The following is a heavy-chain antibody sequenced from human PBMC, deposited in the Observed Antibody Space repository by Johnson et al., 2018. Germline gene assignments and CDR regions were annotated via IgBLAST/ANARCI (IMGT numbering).Heavy chain of an antibody. D-gene: IGHD6-13*01. CDR3: ARAPKAAAVSHYYYYRDV. Sequence: VQLQESGPGLVKPSETLSLTCTVSGGSISSYYWSWIRQPPGKGLEWIGYIYYSGSTNYNPSLKSRVTISVDTSMNQFSLKLSSVTAADTAVYYCARAPKAAAVSHYYYYRDVWGKGTTVTVS. J-gene: IGHJ6*03. CDR2: IYYSGST. CDR1: GGSISSYY. V-gene: IGHV4-59*01.